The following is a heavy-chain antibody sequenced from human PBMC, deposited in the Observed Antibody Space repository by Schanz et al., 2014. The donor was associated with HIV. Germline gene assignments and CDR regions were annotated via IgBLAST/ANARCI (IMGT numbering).Heavy chain of an antibody. V-gene: IGHV4-4*07. D-gene: IGHD3-10*01. J-gene: IGHJ4*02. CDR1: GDSINSYY. Sequence: QVHLQESGPGLVKPSETLSLTCTVSGDSINSYYWSWIRQPAGKGLEWIGRFYARGNTNYNPSLKSRVTMSLDTSEKQFSLKLSSVTAADTAVFYCARHQRGSYLEALDYWGQGTLVTVSS. CDR3: ARHQRGSYLEALDY. CDR2: FYARGNT.